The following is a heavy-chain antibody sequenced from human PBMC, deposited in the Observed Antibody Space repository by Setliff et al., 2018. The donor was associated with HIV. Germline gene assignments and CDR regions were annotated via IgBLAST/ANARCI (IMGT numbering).Heavy chain of an antibody. Sequence: PSETLSLTCTVSGGSISSYYWSWIRQPPGKGLEWIAYISYSGSTNYNPSLQSRVTISADTSKNQFSLKLNSVTAADTAVYYCASETATGQIWGQGTLVTAPQ. J-gene: IGHJ4*02. V-gene: IGHV4-59*01. CDR1: GGSISSYY. CDR3: ASETATGQI. D-gene: IGHD6-13*01. CDR2: ISYSGST.